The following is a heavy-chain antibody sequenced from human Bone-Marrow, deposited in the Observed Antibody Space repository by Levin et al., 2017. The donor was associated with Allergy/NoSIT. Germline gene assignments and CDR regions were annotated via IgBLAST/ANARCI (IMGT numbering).Heavy chain of an antibody. V-gene: IGHV3-30*18. CDR3: AKGLTYYYDSSGYYWGSSHYYYDYGMDV. CDR2: ISYDGSNK. CDR1: GFTFSSYG. Sequence: GGSLRLSCAASGFTFSSYGMHWVRQAPGKGLEWVAVISYDGSNKYYADSVKGRFTISRDNSKNTLYLQMNSLRAEDTAVYYCAKGLTYYYDSSGYYWGSSHYYYDYGMDVWGQGTTVTVSS. D-gene: IGHD3-22*01. J-gene: IGHJ6*02.